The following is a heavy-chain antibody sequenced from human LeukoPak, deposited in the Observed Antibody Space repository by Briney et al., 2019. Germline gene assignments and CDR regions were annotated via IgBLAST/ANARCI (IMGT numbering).Heavy chain of an antibody. Sequence: ASVKVSCKASGYTFTSYGISWVRQAPGQGLEWMGWISAYNGNTNYAQKLQGRVTMTTDTSTSTAYMELRSLRSDDTAVYYCAREAGYCSSTSCLLYGMDVWGQGTTVTVSS. CDR2: ISAYNGNT. V-gene: IGHV1-18*01. J-gene: IGHJ6*02. CDR1: GYTFTSYG. CDR3: AREAGYCSSTSCLLYGMDV. D-gene: IGHD2-2*01.